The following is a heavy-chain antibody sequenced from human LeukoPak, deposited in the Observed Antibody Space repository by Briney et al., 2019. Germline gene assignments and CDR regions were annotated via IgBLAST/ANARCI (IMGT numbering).Heavy chain of an antibody. J-gene: IGHJ6*03. D-gene: IGHD3-3*01. CDR1: GYTFTIYY. V-gene: IGHV1-46*01. Sequence: ASVKVSFKASGYTFTIYYMHWVRQAPGQGLEWMGIINPSGGSTSYAQKFQGRVTMTRDTSTSTVYMELSSLRSEDTAVYYCARESGPRDFWSGYYTGGLYFYYYMDVWGKGTTVTVSS. CDR3: ARESGPRDFWSGYYTGGLYFYYYMDV. CDR2: INPSGGST.